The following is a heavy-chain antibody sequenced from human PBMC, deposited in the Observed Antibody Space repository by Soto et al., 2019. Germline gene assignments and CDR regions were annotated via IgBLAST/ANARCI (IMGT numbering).Heavy chain of an antibody. V-gene: IGHV3-33*01. D-gene: IGHD3-3*02. CDR2: IWHDGTNI. CDR1: GFTFSNYV. Sequence: QVQLQESGGGVVQPGRSLRLSCVASGFTFSNYVMHWVRQAPGKGLEWVGVIWHDGTNINYADSVKDRFTISRDNSKNTLYVQMDSRRAEHTAVYYWARDAVTFLEREHGFDYWGHGALATVSS. J-gene: IGHJ4*01. CDR3: ARDAVTFLEREHGFDY.